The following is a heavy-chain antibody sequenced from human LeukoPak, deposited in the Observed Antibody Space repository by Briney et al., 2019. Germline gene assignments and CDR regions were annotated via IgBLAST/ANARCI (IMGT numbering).Heavy chain of an antibody. CDR3: AKALPGGNRHHNYFDY. D-gene: IGHD1-14*01. J-gene: IGHJ4*02. V-gene: IGHV3-23*01. Sequence: PGGSLRLSCAASGFTFSSYAMSWVRQAPGKGLEWVSAISGSGGSTYYADSVKGRFTISRDNSKNTLYLQMSSLRAEDTAVYYCAKALPGGNRHHNYFDYWGQGTLVTVSS. CDR2: ISGSGGST. CDR1: GFTFSSYA.